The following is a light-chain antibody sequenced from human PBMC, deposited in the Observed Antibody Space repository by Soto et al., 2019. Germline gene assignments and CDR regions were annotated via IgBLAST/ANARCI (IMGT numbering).Light chain of an antibody. Sequence: EIVMTQSPATLSVSPGERVTLSCRASESLSTYLAWYQQKPGQAPRLLIYGASTKATGIPARFSGSGSATDLTLTISSLQSEDFAVYYCQSYNDWPFTFGQGTK. CDR1: ESLSTY. J-gene: IGKJ2*01. V-gene: IGKV3-15*01. CDR3: QSYNDWPFT. CDR2: GAS.